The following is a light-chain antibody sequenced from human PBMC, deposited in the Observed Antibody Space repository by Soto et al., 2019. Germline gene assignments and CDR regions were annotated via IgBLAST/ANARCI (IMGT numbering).Light chain of an antibody. CDR2: FAS. CDR3: QQYSAWPLT. Sequence: EIVMTQCPATLSVSPGEKATLSCRASQSLNNNLAWYQQKPGQGPRLLIYFASTRATGIPARFSGSGSGTEFSLTISSLQSEDFAIYYCQQYSAWPLTFGGGTKVETK. J-gene: IGKJ4*01. V-gene: IGKV3-15*01. CDR1: QSLNNN.